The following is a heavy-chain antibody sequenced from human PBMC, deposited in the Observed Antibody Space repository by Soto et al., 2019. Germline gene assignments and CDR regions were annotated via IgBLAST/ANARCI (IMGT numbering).Heavy chain of an antibody. CDR1: GSTFSSYT. CDR3: ATDAAADELLPAAINAMDV. D-gene: IGHD2-2*01. CDR2: IIPIFDLP. Sequence: QVQLVQSGAEVKKPGSSVKVSCKASGSTFSSYTITWVRQAPGQGLEWMGRIIPIFDLPIYAQKFQGRVTITADKCPSTANMELRSLQSEPTAFYYSATDAAADELLPAAINAMDVWGQGTTVIVSS. J-gene: IGHJ6*02. V-gene: IGHV1-69*08.